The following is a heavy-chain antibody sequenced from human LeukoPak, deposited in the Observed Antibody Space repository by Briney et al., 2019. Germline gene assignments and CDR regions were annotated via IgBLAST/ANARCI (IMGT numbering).Heavy chain of an antibody. V-gene: IGHV7-4-1*02. Sequence: ASVKVSCKASGYTFTSYAMNWVRQAPGQGLEWMGWVNTNTGNPTYAQGFTGRFVFSLDTSVSTAYLQISSLKAEDTAVYYCARDPRQQLARWFDPWGQGTLVTVSS. CDR1: GYTFTSYA. D-gene: IGHD6-13*01. J-gene: IGHJ5*02. CDR3: ARDPRQQLARWFDP. CDR2: VNTNTGNP.